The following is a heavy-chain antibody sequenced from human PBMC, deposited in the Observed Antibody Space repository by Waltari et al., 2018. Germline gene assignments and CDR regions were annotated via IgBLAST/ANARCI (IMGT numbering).Heavy chain of an antibody. CDR2: INSDGSST. J-gene: IGHJ3*02. CDR3: ASGNSHAFDI. CDR1: GFTFSSYW. V-gene: IGHV3-74*01. Sequence: EVQLVESGGGLIQPGGSLRLSCAASGFTFSSYWMPGVRQAQGKGLVWVARINSDGSSTSNADSVKGRFTISRDNAKNTLYLQMNSLRAEDTAMYYCASGNSHAFDIWGQGTMVTVSS. D-gene: IGHD1-7*01.